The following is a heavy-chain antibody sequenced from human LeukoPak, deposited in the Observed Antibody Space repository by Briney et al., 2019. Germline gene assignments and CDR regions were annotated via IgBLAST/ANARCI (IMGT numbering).Heavy chain of an antibody. CDR2: ISSSSSYI. D-gene: IGHD5-18*01. J-gene: IGHJ4*02. Sequence: PGGSLRLSCAVSGFTFSSYWMSWVRQAPGKGLEWVSSISSSSSYIYYADSVKGRFTISRDNAKNSLYLQMNSLRAEDTAVYYCASCIQLWLSPFDYWGQGTLVTVSS. CDR1: GFTFSSYW. CDR3: ASCIQLWLSPFDY. V-gene: IGHV3-21*01.